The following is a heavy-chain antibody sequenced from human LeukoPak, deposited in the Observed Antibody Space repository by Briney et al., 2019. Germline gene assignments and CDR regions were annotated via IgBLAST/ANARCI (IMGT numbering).Heavy chain of an antibody. CDR2: IFTSGIA. CDR1: GGSIGLYY. Sequence: SETLSLTCTVSGGSIGLYYWNWIRQPAGKGPEWIGRIFTSGIANYNPSLKSRVTMSVDTSKNQFSLNLSSVTAADTAVYYCAREISGTYYTPLGYMDVWGKGTTVTVSS. CDR3: AREISGTYYTPLGYMDV. D-gene: IGHD3-10*01. V-gene: IGHV4-4*07. J-gene: IGHJ6*03.